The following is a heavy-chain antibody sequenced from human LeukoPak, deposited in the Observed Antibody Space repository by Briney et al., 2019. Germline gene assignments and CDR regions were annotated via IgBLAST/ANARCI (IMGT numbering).Heavy chain of an antibody. J-gene: IGHJ3*01. CDR1: GYTLTELS. V-gene: IGHV1-24*01. CDR3: ATDGFGYSSMPV. CDR2: FDPEDGET. Sequence: GASVKVSCKVSGYTLTELSMHWVRQAPGKGLEWMGGFDPEDGETIYAQKFQGRVTMTEDTSTDTAYMELSSLRSEDTAVYYCATDGFGYSSMPVWGQGTMVTVSS. D-gene: IGHD6-13*01.